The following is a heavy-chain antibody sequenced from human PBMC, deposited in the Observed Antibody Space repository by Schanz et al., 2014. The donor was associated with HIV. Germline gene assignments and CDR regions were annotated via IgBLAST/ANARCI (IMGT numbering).Heavy chain of an antibody. D-gene: IGHD3-10*01. CDR2: ISGSGGST. J-gene: IGHJ4*02. Sequence: QVHLVESGGGVVQPGRSLKLSCVASGFPFNSYGMHWVRQAPGKGLEWVSVISGSGGSTYYADSVKGRFTISRDNSKNTLYLHMDSVRAEDTAVYYCARGFQGFDYWGQGTLVTVSS. V-gene: IGHV3-NL1*01. CDR1: GFPFNSYG. CDR3: ARGFQGFDY.